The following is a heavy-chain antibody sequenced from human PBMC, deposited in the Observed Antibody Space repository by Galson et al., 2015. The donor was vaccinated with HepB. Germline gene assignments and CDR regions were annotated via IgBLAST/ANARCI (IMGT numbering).Heavy chain of an antibody. D-gene: IGHD6-19*01. Sequence: SVKVSCKASGGTFSNYAISWVRQAPGQGLEWVGGIIHILDTTNYAQKFQGRVTITADESTSTAYMELSSLRAEDTAVYYCATGPWLPAGGDYYYYYTLDVGGQGTTVTVAS. J-gene: IGHJ6*02. CDR1: GGTFSNYA. CDR2: IIHILDTT. V-gene: IGHV1-69*13. CDR3: ATGPWLPAGGDYYYYYTLDV.